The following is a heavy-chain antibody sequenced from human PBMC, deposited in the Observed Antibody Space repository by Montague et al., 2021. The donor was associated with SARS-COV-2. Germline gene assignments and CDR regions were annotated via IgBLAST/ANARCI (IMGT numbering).Heavy chain of an antibody. D-gene: IGHD6-13*01. CDR3: ARPGDSSGWYSPPNS. CDR2: ISSNGGAT. J-gene: IGHJ4*02. V-gene: IGHV3-64*01. Sequence: SLRLSCAASGFTFDDYAMHWVRQAPGKGLEYVSAISSNGGATYYANSAKGRFTISRDNSKNTLYLQMGSLRTEDMAVYYCARPGDSSGWYSPPNSWGQGTLVTVSS. CDR1: GFTFDDYA.